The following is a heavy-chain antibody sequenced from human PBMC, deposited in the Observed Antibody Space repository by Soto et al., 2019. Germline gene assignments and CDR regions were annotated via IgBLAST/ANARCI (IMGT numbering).Heavy chain of an antibody. CDR2: MHYTGFS. CDR3: ARRMITFGGHYFDY. V-gene: IGHV4-59*02. D-gene: IGHD3-16*01. J-gene: IGHJ4*02. Sequence: SETLSLTCSFSSDSVTSHYLTWIRQSPEKGLEWIGYMHYTGFSHYNPSLKSRLTISVDRSKNQFTLKLTSVTVADTAVYYCARRMITFGGHYFDYWGQGTLVTVSS. CDR1: SDSVTSHY.